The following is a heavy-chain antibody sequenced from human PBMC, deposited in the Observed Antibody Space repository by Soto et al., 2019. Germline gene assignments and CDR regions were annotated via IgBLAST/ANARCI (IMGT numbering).Heavy chain of an antibody. CDR3: ASIPRITMIVVVPH. CDR1: GASIGSGDYY. J-gene: IGHJ4*02. Sequence: SETLCLTCTVSGASIGSGDYYWSWIRQPPGKGLGWIGYIYYSGSTSYNPSLKSRLTISVDTSKKQFSLELSSVTAADSAVYYCASIPRITMIVVVPHWGQGTLVTVSS. D-gene: IGHD3-22*01. V-gene: IGHV4-30-4*01. CDR2: IYYSGST.